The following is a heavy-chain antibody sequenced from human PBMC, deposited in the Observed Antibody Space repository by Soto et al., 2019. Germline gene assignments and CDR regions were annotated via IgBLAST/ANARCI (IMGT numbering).Heavy chain of an antibody. CDR1: GFTFGDYA. D-gene: IGHD6-13*01. CDR3: TRGLYSSSWYPLTDY. Sequence: GGSLRLSCTASGFTFGDYAMSWFRQAPGKGLEWVGFIRSKAYGGTTEYAASVKGRFTISRDDSKSIAYLQMNSLKTEDTAVYYCTRGLYSSSWYPLTDYWGQGTLVTVSS. V-gene: IGHV3-49*03. CDR2: IRSKAYGGTT. J-gene: IGHJ4*02.